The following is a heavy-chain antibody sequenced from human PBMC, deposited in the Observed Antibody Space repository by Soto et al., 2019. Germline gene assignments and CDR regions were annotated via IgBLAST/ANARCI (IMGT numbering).Heavy chain of an antibody. V-gene: IGHV3-23*01. CDR3: AAPRDDYGSRVSWLTYGMDI. D-gene: IGHD3-16*01. J-gene: IGHJ6*02. Sequence: GGSLRLSCLASGFTFSDFAMTWVRHVPGRGLEWVASLDGAGGSTYYAESVRGRFSISRDNSQNTLFLQMKRLTVDDTAIYYCAAPRDDYGSRVSWLTYGMDIWGQGTKVTVSS. CDR1: GFTFSDFA. CDR2: LDGAGGST.